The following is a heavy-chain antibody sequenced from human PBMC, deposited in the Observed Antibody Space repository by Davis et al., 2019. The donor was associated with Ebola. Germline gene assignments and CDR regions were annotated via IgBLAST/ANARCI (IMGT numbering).Heavy chain of an antibody. CDR3: ARGKSGSYNWLDP. D-gene: IGHD3-10*01. CDR2: INPNSGGT. J-gene: IGHJ5*02. V-gene: IGHV1-2*02. CDR1: GYTLTDYY. Sequence: ASVKVSCKASGYTLTDYYIHWVRQAPGQGLEWMGWINPNSGGTIYAQTFQGSVTMTRDTSISTVYMDLGRLRPDDTAVYYCARGKSGSYNWLDPWGQGTPVTVSS.